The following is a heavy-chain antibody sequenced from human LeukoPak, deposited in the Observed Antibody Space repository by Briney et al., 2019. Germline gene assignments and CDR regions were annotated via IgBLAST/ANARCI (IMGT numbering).Heavy chain of an antibody. Sequence: GASVKVSCKASGYTFTSYYMHWVRQAPGQGLEWMGIINPSGGSTSYAQKFQGRVTMTRDMSTSTVYMELSSLRSEDTAVYYCARAREWEPKRNWFDPWGQGTLVTVSS. D-gene: IGHD1-26*01. V-gene: IGHV1-46*01. CDR1: GYTFTSYY. CDR3: ARAREWEPKRNWFDP. CDR2: INPSGGST. J-gene: IGHJ5*02.